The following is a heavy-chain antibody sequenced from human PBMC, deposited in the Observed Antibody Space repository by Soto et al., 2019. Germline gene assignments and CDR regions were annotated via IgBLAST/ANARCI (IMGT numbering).Heavy chain of an antibody. CDR1: GASISSRGYY. D-gene: IGHD4-17*01. Sequence: QVQLQESGPGLVKPSQTLSLTCAVSGASISSRGYYWNWIRQHPGKGLEWIGHIYNSGTTHYNPSLKRRLTISVDTSKNHFFLKLDSLTAADTAVYYCAREGRSTVTALRALDIWGHGTLVTVSP. CDR2: IYNSGTT. V-gene: IGHV4-31*11. CDR3: AREGRSTVTALRALDI. J-gene: IGHJ3*02.